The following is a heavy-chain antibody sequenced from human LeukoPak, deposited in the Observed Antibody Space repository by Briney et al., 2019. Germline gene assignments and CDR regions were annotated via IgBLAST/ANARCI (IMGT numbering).Heavy chain of an antibody. CDR3: ARETYYYDSSGEIDY. V-gene: IGHV1-69*13. J-gene: IGHJ4*02. Sequence: SVKVSCKASGGTFSSYAISWVRQAPGQGLEWMGGIIPIFGTANYAQKFQGRVTITADESTSTAYMELSSLRSEDTAVCYCARETYYYDSSGEIDYWGQGTLVTVSS. CDR2: IIPIFGTA. CDR1: GGTFSSYA. D-gene: IGHD3-22*01.